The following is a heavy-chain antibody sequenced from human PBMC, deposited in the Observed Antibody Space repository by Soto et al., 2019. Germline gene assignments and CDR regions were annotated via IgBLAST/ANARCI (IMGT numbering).Heavy chain of an antibody. Sequence: SVKVSCKASGGTFSSYAISWVRQAPGQGLEWMGGIIPIFGTANYAQKFQGRVTITADESTSTAYMELSSLRSEDTAVYYCASRYSSSSGYYYGMDVWGQGTTVTVSS. CDR2: IIPIFGTA. D-gene: IGHD6-6*01. V-gene: IGHV1-69*13. CDR3: ASRYSSSSGYYYGMDV. J-gene: IGHJ6*02. CDR1: GGTFSSYA.